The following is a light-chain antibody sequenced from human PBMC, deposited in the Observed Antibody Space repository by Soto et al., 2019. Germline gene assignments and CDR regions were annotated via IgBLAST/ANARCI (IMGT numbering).Light chain of an antibody. CDR1: QSINIY. Sequence: IQLTQSPSSLSTSVRDIVTITFRASQSINIYLNCYQQKAGEAPKLLIYKASTLKSGVPLRFSGSGSGTEFTLTINSLQPDDFATYYCQQYDTYWTFGQGTKVDI. V-gene: IGKV1-5*03. CDR3: QQYDTYWT. CDR2: KAS. J-gene: IGKJ1*01.